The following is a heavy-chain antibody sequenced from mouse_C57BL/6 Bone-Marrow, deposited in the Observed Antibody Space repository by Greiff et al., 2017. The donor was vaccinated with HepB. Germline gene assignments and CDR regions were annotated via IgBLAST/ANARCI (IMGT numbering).Heavy chain of an antibody. D-gene: IGHD1-1*01. CDR3: ARDTGDSLFDY. Sequence: EVQVVESEGGLVQPGSSMKLSCTASGFTFSDYYMAWVRQVPEKGLEWVANINYDGSSTYYLDSLKSRFIISRDNAKNILYLQMSSLKSEDTATYYCARDTGDSLFDYWGQGTTLTVSS. CDR1: GFTFSDYY. V-gene: IGHV5-16*01. J-gene: IGHJ2*01. CDR2: INYDGSST.